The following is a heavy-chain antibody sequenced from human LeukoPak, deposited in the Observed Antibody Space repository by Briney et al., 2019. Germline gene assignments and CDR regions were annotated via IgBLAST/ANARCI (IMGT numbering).Heavy chain of an antibody. V-gene: IGHV1-46*01. Sequence: ASVKVSCKASGYTFTGYYMHWVRQAPGQGLEWMGTINPSGGSTSYAQKFQGRVTMTRDTSTSTVYMELSSLRSEDTAVYYCARDHNFRDYYDSSAYLNWLDPWGQGTLVTVSS. CDR1: GYTFTGYY. J-gene: IGHJ5*02. CDR2: INPSGGST. CDR3: ARDHNFRDYYDSSAYLNWLDP. D-gene: IGHD3-22*01.